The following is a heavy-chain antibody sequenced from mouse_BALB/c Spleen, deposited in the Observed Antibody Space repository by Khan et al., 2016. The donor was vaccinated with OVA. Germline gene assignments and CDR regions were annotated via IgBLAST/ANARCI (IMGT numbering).Heavy chain of an antibody. V-gene: IGHV5-12*02. D-gene: IGHD2-3*01. Sequence: EVELVESGGGLVQPGGSMTLSCPTSGFTFSDYYMYWVRQTPEKRLEWVAYISNRGSTTYYPDTVRGRFTISRDTAKNTLYLQMRRLKSEDTAMYYCAREGDDGGLAYWGQGTLVTVSA. CDR2: ISNRGSTT. CDR1: GFTFSDYY. CDR3: AREGDDGGLAY. J-gene: IGHJ3*01.